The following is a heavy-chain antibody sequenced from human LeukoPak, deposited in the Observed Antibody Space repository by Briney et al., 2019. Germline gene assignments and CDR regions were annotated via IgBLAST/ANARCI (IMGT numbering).Heavy chain of an antibody. CDR1: GFTFSSYA. V-gene: IGHV3-23*01. J-gene: IGHJ4*02. CDR2: ISDSGGST. CDR3: APSAFDY. Sequence: TGGSLRLSCAASGFTFSSYAMSWVRQAPGKGLEWVSIISDSGGSTYYADSVKGRFTISRDNSKNTLCLQMNSLRVEDTAVYYCAPSAFDYWGQGTLVTVSS.